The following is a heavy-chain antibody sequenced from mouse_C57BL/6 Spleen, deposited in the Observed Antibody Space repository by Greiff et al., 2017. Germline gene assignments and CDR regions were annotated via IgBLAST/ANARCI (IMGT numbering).Heavy chain of an antibody. CDR3: TREEDYDGNYYAMDY. D-gene: IGHD2-4*01. J-gene: IGHJ4*01. CDR1: GFTFSSYA. V-gene: IGHV5-9-1*02. Sequence: KLMESGEGLVKPGGSLKLSCAASGFTFSSYAMSWVRQTPEKRLEWVAYISSGGDYIYYADTVKGRFTISRDNARNTLYLQMSSLKSEDTAMYYCTREEDYDGNYYAMDYWGQGTSVTVSS. CDR2: ISSGGDYI.